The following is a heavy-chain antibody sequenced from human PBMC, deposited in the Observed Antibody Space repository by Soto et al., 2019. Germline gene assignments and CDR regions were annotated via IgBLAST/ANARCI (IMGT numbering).Heavy chain of an antibody. Sequence: PSETLSLTCSVSGASISSYYWSWIRQPPGKGLEWIGYIFYSGSSGSTNYNPSLKSRVTISVDTSKNQFSLKLSSVTAADTAVYYGARTAVGWLDPWGQGTLVTVSS. CDR2: IFYSGSSGST. D-gene: IGHD2-21*02. CDR3: ARTAVGWLDP. V-gene: IGHV4-59*01. CDR1: GASISSYY. J-gene: IGHJ5*02.